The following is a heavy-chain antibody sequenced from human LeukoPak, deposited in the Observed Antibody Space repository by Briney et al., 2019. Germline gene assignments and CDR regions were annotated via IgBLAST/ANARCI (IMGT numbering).Heavy chain of an antibody. Sequence: SETLSLTCTVSGGSISSYYWSWIRQPPGKGLEWIGYIYYSGSTNCNPSLKSRVTISVDTSKNQFSLKLSSVTAADTAVYYCARVTGYMIEDYFDYWGQGTLVTVSS. CDR3: ARVTGYMIEDYFDY. J-gene: IGHJ4*02. V-gene: IGHV4-59*01. CDR2: IYYSGST. CDR1: GGSISSYY. D-gene: IGHD3-9*01.